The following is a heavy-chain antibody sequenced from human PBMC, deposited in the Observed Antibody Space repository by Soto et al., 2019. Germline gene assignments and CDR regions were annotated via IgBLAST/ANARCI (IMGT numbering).Heavy chain of an antibody. Sequence: GASVKVSCKVSGYTLTELSMHWVRQAPGKGLEWMGGFDPEDGETIYAQKFQGRVTMTEDTSTDTAYMELSSLRSEDTAVYYCATLWFGPGAHFYYFDYWGQGTLVTVSS. D-gene: IGHD3-10*01. CDR2: FDPEDGET. CDR1: GYTLTELS. V-gene: IGHV1-24*01. CDR3: ATLWFGPGAHFYYFDY. J-gene: IGHJ4*02.